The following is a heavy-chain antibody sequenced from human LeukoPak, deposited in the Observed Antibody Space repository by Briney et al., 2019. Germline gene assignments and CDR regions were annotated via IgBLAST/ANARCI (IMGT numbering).Heavy chain of an antibody. CDR2: ISAYNGNT. V-gene: IGHV1-18*01. CDR3: ARFAMKDIVVVPAAFDY. J-gene: IGHJ4*02. Sequence: GASVKVSCKASGYTFTSYGISWVRQAPGQGLEWMGWISAYNGNTNYAQKFQGRVTMTRDTSISTAYMELSRLRSDDTAVYYCARFAMKDIVVVPAAFDYWGQGTLVTVSS. CDR1: GYTFTSYG. D-gene: IGHD2-2*01.